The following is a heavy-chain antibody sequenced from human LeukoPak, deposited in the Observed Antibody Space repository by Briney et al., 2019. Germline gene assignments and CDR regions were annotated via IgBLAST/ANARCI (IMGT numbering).Heavy chain of an antibody. CDR3: ARDPTIFGVVTPHAFDI. V-gene: IGHV1-69*13. D-gene: IGHD3-3*01. J-gene: IGHJ3*02. CDR2: IIPIFGTA. CDR1: GYTFTSYD. Sequence: SVRVSCKASGYTFTSYDINWVRQATGQGLEWMGGIIPIFGTANYAQKFQGRVTITADESTSTAYMELSSLRSEDTAVYYCARDPTIFGVVTPHAFDIWGQGTMVTVSS.